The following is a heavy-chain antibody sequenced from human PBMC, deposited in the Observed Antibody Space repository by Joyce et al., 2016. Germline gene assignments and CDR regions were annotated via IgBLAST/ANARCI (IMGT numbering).Heavy chain of an antibody. Sequence: EVQLVESGGGLVKPGGSLRLSCAVSGFTFSDYSVNWVRQAPGKGLEWVSYISTSSSYIYYADSVKGGFTISRDNAKDSLYLQMNSLRAEDTAVYYCARSSGTAMGDAFDIWGQGTKVTVSS. CDR2: ISTSSSYI. J-gene: IGHJ3*02. V-gene: IGHV3-21*01. CDR3: ARSSGTAMGDAFDI. CDR1: GFTFSDYS. D-gene: IGHD5-18*01.